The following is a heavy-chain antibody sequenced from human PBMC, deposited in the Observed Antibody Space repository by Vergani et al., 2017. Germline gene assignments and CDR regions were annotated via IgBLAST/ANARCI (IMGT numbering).Heavy chain of an antibody. D-gene: IGHD1-26*01. J-gene: IGHJ4*02. CDR3: AKNREWELLGSYFDY. Sequence: EVQMLESGGGLVQPGGSLRLSCAASGFTFSSYAMSWVRQAPGKGLEWVSAISGSGGSTYYADSVTGRFTISRDNSKNTLYLQMTSLRAEYPAVSYCAKNREWELLGSYFDYWGQGTLVTVSS. CDR1: GFTFSSYA. V-gene: IGHV3-23*01. CDR2: ISGSGGST.